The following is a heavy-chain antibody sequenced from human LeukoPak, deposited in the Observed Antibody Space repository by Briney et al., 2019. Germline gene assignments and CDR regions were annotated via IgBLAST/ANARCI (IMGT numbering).Heavy chain of an antibody. CDR2: IYYSGST. V-gene: IGHV4-39*01. Sequence: PSETLSLTCTVSGGSISSSSYYGGWIRQPRGKGLEWIGSIYYSGSTYYNPSLKSRVTISVDTSKNQFSLKLSSVTAADTAVYYSARLYGGRHDAFDIWGQGTMVTVSS. D-gene: IGHD2/OR15-2a*01. J-gene: IGHJ3*02. CDR1: GGSISSSSYY. CDR3: ARLYGGRHDAFDI.